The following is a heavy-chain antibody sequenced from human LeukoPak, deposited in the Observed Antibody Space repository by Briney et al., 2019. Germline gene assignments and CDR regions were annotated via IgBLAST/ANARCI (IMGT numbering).Heavy chain of an antibody. D-gene: IGHD6-13*01. CDR3: ARSFVPYDSNRWYGFDP. CDR1: GYTFTSYG. J-gene: IGHJ5*02. Sequence: ASVKVSCKASGYTFTSYGISWLRQAPGQGVEWMGWISAFNGNTNYAQQPQGRVTMTTDTSTSTAHIELKSLDSDDTAVYYCARSFVPYDSNRWYGFDPWGQGTLVTVSS. V-gene: IGHV1-18*01. CDR2: ISAFNGNT.